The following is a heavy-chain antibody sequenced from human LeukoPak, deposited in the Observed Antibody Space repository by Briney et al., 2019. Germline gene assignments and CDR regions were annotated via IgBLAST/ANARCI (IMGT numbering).Heavy chain of an antibody. D-gene: IGHD6-13*01. CDR2: IIPILGIA. Sequence: SVKVSCKASGGTFSSYAISWVRQAPGQGLEWMGRIIPILGIANYAQKFQGRVTITADKSTSTAYMELSSLRSEDTAVYYCAREGLGSSWLPLGYWGQGTLVTVSS. J-gene: IGHJ4*02. CDR1: GGTFSSYA. CDR3: AREGLGSSWLPLGY. V-gene: IGHV1-69*04.